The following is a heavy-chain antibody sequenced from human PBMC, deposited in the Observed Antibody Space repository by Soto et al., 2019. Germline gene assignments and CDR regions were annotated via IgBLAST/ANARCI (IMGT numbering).Heavy chain of an antibody. D-gene: IGHD6-13*01. CDR3: AKVSSSWYAGFFDL. CDR1: GFTFSSHA. V-gene: IGHV3-23*01. CDR2: LSDSGGSI. Sequence: EVQLLESGGGLVQPGGSLRLSCTASGFTFSSHAMTWGRQAPGKGLEWVSGLSDSGGSIYYADSVKGRFTISRDNSMNTLYLQMKTLRAEDTAVYYCAKVSSSWYAGFFDLWGQGTLVTVSS. J-gene: IGHJ4*02.